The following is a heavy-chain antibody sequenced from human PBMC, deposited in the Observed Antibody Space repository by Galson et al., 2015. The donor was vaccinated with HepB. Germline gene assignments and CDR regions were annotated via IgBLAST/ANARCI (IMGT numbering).Heavy chain of an antibody. D-gene: IGHD2-15*01. V-gene: IGHV3-30*18. CDR3: AKDTGYCSGGSCYSFDY. CDR1: GFTFSNDA. CDR2: ISYDGSNK. J-gene: IGHJ4*02. Sequence: SLRLSCAASGFTFSNDAMSWVRQAPGKGLEWVAGISYDGSNKYYADSVKGRFTISRDNSKNTLYMQMNSLRADDTAVYYCAKDTGYCSGGSCYSFDYWGQGSLVTVSS.